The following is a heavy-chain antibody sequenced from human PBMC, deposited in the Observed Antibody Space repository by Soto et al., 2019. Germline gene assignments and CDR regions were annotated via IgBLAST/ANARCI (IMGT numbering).Heavy chain of an antibody. V-gene: IGHV3-48*03. Sequence: GGSLRLSCAASGFTFSSYEMNWVRQAPGKGLEWVSYISSSGSTIYYADSVKGRFTISRDNAKNSLYLQMNSLRAEDTAVYYCARPNFYYDILTGYWDYYYYGMDVWGQGTTVTVSS. D-gene: IGHD3-9*01. CDR1: GFTFSSYE. CDR3: ARPNFYYDILTGYWDYYYYGMDV. J-gene: IGHJ6*02. CDR2: ISSSGSTI.